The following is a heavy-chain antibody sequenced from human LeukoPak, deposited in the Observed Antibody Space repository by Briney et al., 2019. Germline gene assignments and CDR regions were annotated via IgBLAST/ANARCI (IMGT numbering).Heavy chain of an antibody. Sequence: GGSLRLSCAASGFTFSSYSMNWVRQAPGKGLEWVAVIWYDGSNKYYADSVKGRFTISRDNSKNTLYLQMNSLRAEDTAVYYCAKDRRIQLWLGFDYWGQGTLVTVSS. D-gene: IGHD5-18*01. V-gene: IGHV3-33*06. J-gene: IGHJ4*02. CDR2: IWYDGSNK. CDR1: GFTFSSYS. CDR3: AKDRRIQLWLGFDY.